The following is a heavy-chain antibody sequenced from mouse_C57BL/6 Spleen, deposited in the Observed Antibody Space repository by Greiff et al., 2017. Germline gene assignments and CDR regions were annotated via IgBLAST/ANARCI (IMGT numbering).Heavy chain of an antibody. CDR2: ISSGGSYT. CDR3: ATPSNYERFAY. CDR1: GFTFSSYG. J-gene: IGHJ3*01. D-gene: IGHD2-5*01. Sequence: EVKLVESGGDLVKPGGSLKLSCAASGFTFSSYGMSWVRQTPDKRLAWVATISSGGSYTYYPDSVKGRFTISRDNAKNTLYLQMSSLKSEDTAMYYCATPSNYERFAYWGQGTLVTVSA. V-gene: IGHV5-6*01.